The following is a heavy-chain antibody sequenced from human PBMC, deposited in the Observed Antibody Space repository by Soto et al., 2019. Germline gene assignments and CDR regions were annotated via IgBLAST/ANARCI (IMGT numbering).Heavy chain of an antibody. CDR2: ILGSGST. D-gene: IGHD3-3*01. Sequence: VQLLASGGGLVQPGGSLRLSCAASGFTFRSYAMSWVRQAPGQGLEWVSGILGSGSTYYADSVRGRFTISRDNSKNTLYLEMNSLRVEDTAMYYCAKDRQPDGFWPFDHWGQGTLITVSS. J-gene: IGHJ4*02. V-gene: IGHV3-23*01. CDR1: GFTFRSYA. CDR3: AKDRQPDGFWPFDH.